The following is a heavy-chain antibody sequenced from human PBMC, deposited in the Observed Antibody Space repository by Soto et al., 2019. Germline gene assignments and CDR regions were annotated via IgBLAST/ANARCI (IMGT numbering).Heavy chain of an antibody. V-gene: IGHV2-70*17. J-gene: IGHJ6*02. CDR3: ARDSVALYYYYYGMDV. CDR1: GFSLSTSGMC. CDR2: IDWDDDK. Sequence: SGPTLVNPTQTLTLTCTFSGFSLSTSGMCVSWIRQPPGKALEWLARIDWDDDKFYSTSLKTRLTISKDTSKNQVVLTMTNMDPVDTATYYCARDSVALYYYYYGMDVWGQGTKVTV. D-gene: IGHD2-21*01.